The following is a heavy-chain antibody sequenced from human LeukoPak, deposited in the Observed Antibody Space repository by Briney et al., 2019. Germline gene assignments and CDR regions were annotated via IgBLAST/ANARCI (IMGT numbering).Heavy chain of an antibody. J-gene: IGHJ6*02. D-gene: IGHD1-7*01. Sequence: SETLSLTCAVYGGSFSGYYWSWIRQPPGKGLEWIGEINHSGSTNYNPSLKSRVTISVDTSKNQFSLKLSSVTAADTAVYHCARDNWNYGSSMDVWGQGTTVTVSS. CDR1: GGSFSGYY. CDR3: ARDNWNYGSSMDV. V-gene: IGHV4-34*01. CDR2: INHSGST.